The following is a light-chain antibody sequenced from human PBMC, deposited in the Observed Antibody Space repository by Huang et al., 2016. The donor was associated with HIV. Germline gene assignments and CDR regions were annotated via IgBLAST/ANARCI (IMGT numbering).Light chain of an antibody. CDR1: QSVLYSSNNKNY. J-gene: IGKJ2*01. CDR3: QQYYITPPT. CDR2: GAS. Sequence: DIVMTKSPDSLAVSLGERATINCKSSQSVLYSSNNKNYFAWDPQKPGQPPHLLIYGASTREAGVPDRFSGSGSGTDFTLTISSLQAEDVAVYYCQQYYITPPTFGQGTKLEIK. V-gene: IGKV4-1*01.